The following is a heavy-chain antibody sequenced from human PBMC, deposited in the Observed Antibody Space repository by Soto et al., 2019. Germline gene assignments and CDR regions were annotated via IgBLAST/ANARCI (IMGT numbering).Heavy chain of an antibody. D-gene: IGHD3-10*01. CDR2: IIPIFGTA. CDR1: GGTFSSYA. V-gene: IGHV1-69*13. J-gene: IGHJ6*02. Sequence: GASVKVSCKASGGTFSSYAISWVRQAPGQGLEWMGGIIPIFGTANYAQKFQGRVTITADESTSTAYMELSSLRSEDTAVYYCASGGLWFGEQTGARKKDYYYYYGMDVWGQGTTVTVSS. CDR3: ASGGLWFGEQTGARKKDYYYYYGMDV.